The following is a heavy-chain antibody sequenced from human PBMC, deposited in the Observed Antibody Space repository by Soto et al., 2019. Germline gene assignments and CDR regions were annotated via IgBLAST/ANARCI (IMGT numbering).Heavy chain of an antibody. CDR2: IIPIFGTA. CDR3: ARESVETGTDDEYFQH. CDR1: GGTFSSYA. V-gene: IGHV1-69*12. Sequence: QVQLVQSGAEVKKPGSSVKVSCKASGGTFSSYAISWVRQAPGQGLEWMGGIIPIFGTANYAQKFQGRVTITADESTSTAYMERSSLRSEDTAVYYCARESVETGTDDEYFQHWGQGTLVTVSS. D-gene: IGHD1-1*01. J-gene: IGHJ1*01.